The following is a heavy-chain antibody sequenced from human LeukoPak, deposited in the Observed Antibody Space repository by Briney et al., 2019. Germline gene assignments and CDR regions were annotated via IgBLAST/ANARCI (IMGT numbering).Heavy chain of an antibody. J-gene: IGHJ3*02. D-gene: IGHD3-3*01. V-gene: IGHV3-43*02. Sequence: PGGSLRLSCAASGCTFDDYAMHWVRQAPGKGLEWVSLISGDGGSTYYADSVKGRFTISRDNSKNSLYLQMNSLRTEDTALYYCAPLPDLAFDIWGQGTMVTVSS. CDR1: GCTFDDYA. CDR3: APLPDLAFDI. CDR2: ISGDGGST.